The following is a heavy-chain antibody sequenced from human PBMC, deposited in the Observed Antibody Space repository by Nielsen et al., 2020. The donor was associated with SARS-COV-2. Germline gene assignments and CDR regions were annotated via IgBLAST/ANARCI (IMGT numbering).Heavy chain of an antibody. J-gene: IGHJ5*02. CDR2: FDPEDGET. Sequence: ASVKVSCKVSAYTLTELSMHWVRQAPGKGLEWMGGFDPEDGETIYAQKFQGRVTMTEDTSTDTAYMELSSLRSEDTAVYYCATAPSQLEGGWFDPWGQGTLVTVSS. D-gene: IGHD1-1*01. CDR3: ATAPSQLEGGWFDP. V-gene: IGHV1-24*01. CDR1: AYTLTELS.